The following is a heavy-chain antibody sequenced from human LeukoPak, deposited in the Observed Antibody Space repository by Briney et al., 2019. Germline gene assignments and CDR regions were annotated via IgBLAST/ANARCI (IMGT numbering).Heavy chain of an antibody. Sequence: ASVKVSCKASGYTSTGYYIHWVRQAPGQGLEWMGRVNANNGDTKYAQKFQGRVTMTRDTSISTAYMELVSLRSDDTAVFYCAREVGYSSSYYGRFDPWGQGTLVIVSS. CDR3: AREVGYSSSYYGRFDP. V-gene: IGHV1-2*06. J-gene: IGHJ5*02. D-gene: IGHD1-26*01. CDR2: VNANNGDT. CDR1: GYTSTGYY.